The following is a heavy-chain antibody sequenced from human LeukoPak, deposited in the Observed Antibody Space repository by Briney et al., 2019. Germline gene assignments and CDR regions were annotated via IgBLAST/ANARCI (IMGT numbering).Heavy chain of an antibody. CDR2: ISAYNGNT. CDR1: GYTFSTYG. J-gene: IGHJ4*02. Sequence: ASVKVSCKASGYTFSTYGISWVRQDPRQGLEWMAGISAYNGNTNYAQKFQGRVTMTTDTSTSTAYMELKSLRSDDTAVYYCARDPRKTYSSGWYYFDYWGQGTLVTVSS. CDR3: ARDPRKTYSSGWYYFDY. D-gene: IGHD6-19*01. V-gene: IGHV1-18*01.